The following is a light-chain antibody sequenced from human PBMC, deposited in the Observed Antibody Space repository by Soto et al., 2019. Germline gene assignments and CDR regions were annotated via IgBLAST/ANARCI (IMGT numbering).Light chain of an antibody. CDR3: SSYTSSRTVVV. J-gene: IGLJ2*01. Sequence: QSALTQPASVSGSPGQSITISCTGTSSDVGGYNYDSWYQQHPGKAPKLMIYDVSNRPSGVSNRFSGSKSGNTASLTISGLQAEDEADYYCSSYTSSRTVVVFGGGTKLTVL. CDR1: SSDVGGYNY. V-gene: IGLV2-14*01. CDR2: DVS.